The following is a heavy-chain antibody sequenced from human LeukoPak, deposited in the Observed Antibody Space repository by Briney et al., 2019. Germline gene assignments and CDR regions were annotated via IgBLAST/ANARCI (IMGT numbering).Heavy chain of an antibody. CDR2: IYWHDDK. J-gene: IGHJ4*02. D-gene: IGHD2-2*01. Sequence: SGPTLVNPTQTLTLTCTFSGFLLSTSGVGVGWIRQPPGKALEWFALIYWHDDKRYSPSLKSRLTITKDTSKNRVVLTMTNMDPVDTATYYCAHNLLPREIGNIRVPAAPLDYWGQGTLVTVSS. CDR1: GFLLSTSGVG. CDR3: AHNLLPREIGNIRVPAAPLDY. V-gene: IGHV2-5*01.